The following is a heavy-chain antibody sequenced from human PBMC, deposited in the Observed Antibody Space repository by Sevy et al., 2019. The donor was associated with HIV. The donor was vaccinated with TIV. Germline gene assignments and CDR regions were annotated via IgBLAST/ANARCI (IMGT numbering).Heavy chain of an antibody. CDR1: GYTFTGYY. J-gene: IGHJ6*02. D-gene: IGHD3-3*01. CDR2: INPNSGGT. Sequence: ASVKVSCKASGYTFTGYYMHWVRQAPGQGLEWMGWINPNSGGTNYAQKFQGRVTMTRDTSISTAYMELSRLRSDDTAVYYCAREDYDFWSGYLIPYLPLNKTYGVDVWGQGTTVTVSS. CDR3: AREDYDFWSGYLIPYLPLNKTYGVDV. V-gene: IGHV1-2*02.